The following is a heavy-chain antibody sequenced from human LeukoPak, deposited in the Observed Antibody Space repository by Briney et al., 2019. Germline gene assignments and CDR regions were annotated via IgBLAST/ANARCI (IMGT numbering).Heavy chain of an antibody. Sequence: SVKVSCKASGGTFSSYAISWVRQAPGQGLEWMGKIIPIFGTANYAQKFQGRVTITTDESTSTAYMELSSLRSEDTAVYYCVSAYSYGVDSLDYWGQGTLVTVSS. V-gene: IGHV1-69*05. CDR1: GGTFSSYA. CDR2: IIPIFGTA. CDR3: VSAYSYGVDSLDY. J-gene: IGHJ4*02. D-gene: IGHD5-18*01.